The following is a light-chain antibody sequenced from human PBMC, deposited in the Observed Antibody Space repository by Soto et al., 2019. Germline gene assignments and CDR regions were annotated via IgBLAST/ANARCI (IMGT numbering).Light chain of an antibody. CDR2: SNN. CDR3: AAWDDSLFWV. J-gene: IGLJ3*02. V-gene: IGLV1-44*01. Sequence: QPVLTQPPSASGTPGQRVTISCSGGSSNIGDNTVNWYQQLPGTAPKLLIYSNNQRPSGVPDRFSGSKSGTSASLAISGLQFEDEADYYCAAWDDSLFWVFGGGTKLTVL. CDR1: SSNIGDNT.